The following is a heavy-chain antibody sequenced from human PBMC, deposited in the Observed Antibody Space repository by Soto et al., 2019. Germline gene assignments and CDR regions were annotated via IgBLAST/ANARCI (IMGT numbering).Heavy chain of an antibody. V-gene: IGHV3-23*01. J-gene: IGHJ6*04. CDR1: GFTFSSYA. CDR2: ISGSGGST. D-gene: IGHD3-3*01. Sequence: GGSLRLSCAASGFTFSSYAMSWVRQAPGKGLEWVSAISGSGGSTYYADSVKGRFTISRDNSKNTLYLQMNSLRAEDTAVYYCAKDVSGTYYDFWSGYWVSDGLASWGKGTTVTVSS. CDR3: AKDVSGTYYDFWSGYWVSDGLAS.